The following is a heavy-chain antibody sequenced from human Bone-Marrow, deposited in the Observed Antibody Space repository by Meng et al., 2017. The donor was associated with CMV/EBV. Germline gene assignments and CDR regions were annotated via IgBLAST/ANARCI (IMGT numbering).Heavy chain of an antibody. V-gene: IGHV4-34*01. Sequence: GYYWSWIRQPPGKGLEWIGEINHSGSTNYNPSLKSRVTISVDTSKNQFSLKLSSVTAADTAVYYCARGYYYDSSGYYPWYYYGMDVWGQGTTVTVSS. CDR3: ARGYYYDSSGYYPWYYYGMDV. J-gene: IGHJ6*02. CDR2: INHSGST. D-gene: IGHD3-22*01. CDR1: GYY.